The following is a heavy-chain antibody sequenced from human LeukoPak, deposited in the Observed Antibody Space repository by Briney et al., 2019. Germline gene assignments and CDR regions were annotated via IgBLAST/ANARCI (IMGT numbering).Heavy chain of an antibody. J-gene: IGHJ4*02. Sequence: GASVKVSCKASGGTFSSYAISWVRQAPGQGLEWMGGIIPIFGTANYAQKFQGRVTITADESTSTAYMELSSLRSEDTAVYYCARMRGYSYVQNSGWSEKGAYNDYWGQGTLVTVSS. CDR3: ARMRGYSYVQNSGWSEKGAYNDY. CDR1: GGTFSSYA. CDR2: IIPIFGTA. V-gene: IGHV1-69*13. D-gene: IGHD5-18*01.